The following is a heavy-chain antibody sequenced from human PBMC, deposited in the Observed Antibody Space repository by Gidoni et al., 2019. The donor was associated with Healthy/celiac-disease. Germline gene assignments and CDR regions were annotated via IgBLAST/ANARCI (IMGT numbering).Heavy chain of an antibody. J-gene: IGHJ4*02. Sequence: EVQLVQSGAEGKKPGEALKISCKGSGYSFTRYWIGWVRPMPGKGLEWMGIIFPGDSDTRYSPSFQGQVTISADKSLRTAYLQWSSLKSSDPAMYYCASLLGYWGQGTLVTVSS. CDR1: GYSFTRYW. CDR3: ASLLGY. V-gene: IGHV5-51*03. CDR2: IFPGDSDT.